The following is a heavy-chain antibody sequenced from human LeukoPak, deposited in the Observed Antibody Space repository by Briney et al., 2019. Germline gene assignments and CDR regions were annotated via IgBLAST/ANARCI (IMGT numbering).Heavy chain of an antibody. J-gene: IGHJ6*02. D-gene: IGHD3-3*01. CDR3: ARDHPYYDFWSYGMDV. Sequence: SETLSLTCTVSGGSISSGGYYWSWIRQHPGKGLEWIGYIYYSGSTYYNPSLKSRVTISVDTSKNQFSLKLSSVTAADTAVYYCARDHPYYDFWSYGMDVWGQGTTVTVSS. CDR2: IYYSGST. V-gene: IGHV4-31*03. CDR1: GGSISSGGYY.